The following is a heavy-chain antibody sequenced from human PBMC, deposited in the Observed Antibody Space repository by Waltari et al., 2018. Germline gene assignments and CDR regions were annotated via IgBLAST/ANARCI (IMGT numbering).Heavy chain of an antibody. J-gene: IGHJ5*02. CDR3: ARGILRYCSGGSCLPYDWFDP. V-gene: IGHV1-3*01. CDR1: GYTFTSYA. D-gene: IGHD2-15*01. CDR2: INAGNGNT. Sequence: QVQLVQSGAEVKKPGASVKVSCKASGYTFTSYAMHWVRKAPGQRLEWMGWINAGNGNTKYSQKFQGRVTITRDTSASTAYMELSSLRSEDTAVYYCARGILRYCSGGSCLPYDWFDPWGQGTLVTVSS.